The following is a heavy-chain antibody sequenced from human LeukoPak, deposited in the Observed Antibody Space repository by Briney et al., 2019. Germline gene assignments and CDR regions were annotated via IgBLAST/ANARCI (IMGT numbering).Heavy chain of an antibody. D-gene: IGHD1-26*01. CDR3: AKDHEGASPFDY. CDR2: ISYNGGST. J-gene: IGHJ4*02. V-gene: IGHV3-64*01. CDR1: GFTFSNYA. Sequence: GGSLRLSCAASGFTFSNYAMHWVRQAPGKGLEYVSAISYNGGSTYYANSVKGRFTISRDTSKNTLYLQMNSLRAEDTAVYYCAKDHEGASPFDYWGQGTLVTVSS.